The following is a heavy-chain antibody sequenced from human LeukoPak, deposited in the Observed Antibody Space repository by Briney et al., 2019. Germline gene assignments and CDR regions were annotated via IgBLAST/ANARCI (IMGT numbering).Heavy chain of an antibody. CDR3: AREKDDHGDPGPLDA. CDR1: GLMFSKSW. V-gene: IGHV3-74*01. CDR2: IYNDGSTT. D-gene: IGHD4-17*01. J-gene: IGHJ5*02. Sequence: PGGSLRLSCAASGLMFSKSWMHWVRQVPGKGLVWGARIYNDGSTTNYADSVKGRFTISRDNAANTLFLQMSSLRAEDTAVYYCAREKDDHGDPGPLDAWGQGDLVTVSS.